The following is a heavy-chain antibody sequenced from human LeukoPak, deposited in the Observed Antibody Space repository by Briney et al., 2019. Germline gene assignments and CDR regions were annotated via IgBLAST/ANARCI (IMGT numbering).Heavy chain of an antibody. CDR1: GGTFISYA. Sequence: SVKVSCKASGGTFISYAISWVRQAPGQGLEWMGGIIPIFGTANYAQKFQGRVTITADESTSTAYMELSSLRSEDTAVYYCARDVHDYSNYVSFDYWGQGTLVTVSS. CDR2: IIPIFGTA. CDR3: ARDVHDYSNYVSFDY. V-gene: IGHV1-69*13. J-gene: IGHJ4*02. D-gene: IGHD4-11*01.